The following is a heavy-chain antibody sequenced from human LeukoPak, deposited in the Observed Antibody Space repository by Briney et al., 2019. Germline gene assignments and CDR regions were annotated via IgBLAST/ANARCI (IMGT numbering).Heavy chain of an antibody. J-gene: IGHJ4*02. CDR1: GYTFTGYY. V-gene: IGHV1-2*02. CDR2: INPNSGGT. Sequence: GASVKVSCKASGYTFTGYYMHWVRQAPGQGLEWMGWINPNSGGTNYAQKFQGRVTMTRDTSISTAYMELSRLRSDDTAVYYCARGNYGSGSYPVRKWGQGTQVTVSS. D-gene: IGHD3-10*01. CDR3: ARGNYGSGSYPVRK.